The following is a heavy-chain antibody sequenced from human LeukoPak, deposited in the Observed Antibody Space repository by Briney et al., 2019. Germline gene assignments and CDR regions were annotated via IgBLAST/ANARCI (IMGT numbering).Heavy chain of an antibody. Sequence: GGSLRLSCAASGFTFSSYAMSWVRQAPGKGLEWVSAISGSGGTIYYADSVKGRFTISRDNAKNSLYLQMNSLRAEDTAVYYCARDRFESFLFWGQGTLVTVSS. CDR3: ARDRFESFLF. D-gene: IGHD2/OR15-2a*01. CDR1: GFTFSSYA. V-gene: IGHV3-23*01. CDR2: ISGSGGTI. J-gene: IGHJ4*02.